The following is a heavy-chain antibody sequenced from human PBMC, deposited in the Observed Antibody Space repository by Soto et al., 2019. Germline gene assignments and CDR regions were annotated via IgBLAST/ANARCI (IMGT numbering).Heavy chain of an antibody. J-gene: IGHJ4*02. V-gene: IGHV1-69*01. CDR3: ARGIDYGGVNRIDY. CDR2: IIPIFGTP. D-gene: IGHD4-17*01. CDR1: GDTFNKYA. Sequence: QVQLVQSGAEVKKPGSSVKVSCKASGDTFNKYAFNWVRQAPGQGLEWMGGIIPIFGTPNYARRVQGRVTITADESTSTAYMELSSLRSEDTAVYYCARGIDYGGVNRIDYWGQGTLVTVSS.